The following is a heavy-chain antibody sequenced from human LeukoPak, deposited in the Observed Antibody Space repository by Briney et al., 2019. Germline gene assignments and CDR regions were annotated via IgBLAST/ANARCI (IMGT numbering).Heavy chain of an antibody. CDR2: IRSKANSYAT. J-gene: IGHJ3*02. CDR1: GFTFSGSA. CDR3: TRQDREGDI. Sequence: GGSLRLSCAASGFTFSGSAMHWVRQASGKGLEWVGRIRSKANSYATAYAASVKGRFTISRDDSKNTAYLQMNSLKAEDTAVYYCTRQDREGDIWGQGTMVTVSS. D-gene: IGHD1-26*01. V-gene: IGHV3-73*01.